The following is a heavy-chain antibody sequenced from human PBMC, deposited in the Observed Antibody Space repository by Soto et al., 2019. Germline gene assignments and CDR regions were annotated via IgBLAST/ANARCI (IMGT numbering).Heavy chain of an antibody. Sequence: GGSLRLSCAASGFTFSSYSMNWVRQAPGKGLEWVSYISSSSSTIYYADSVKGRFTISRDNAKNSLYLQMNSLRAEDTAVYYCARGPDRDGYNKWGYYFDYWGQGTLVTVSS. CDR2: ISSSSSTI. CDR3: ARGPDRDGYNKWGYYFDY. D-gene: IGHD7-27*01. J-gene: IGHJ4*02. V-gene: IGHV3-48*04. CDR1: GFTFSSYS.